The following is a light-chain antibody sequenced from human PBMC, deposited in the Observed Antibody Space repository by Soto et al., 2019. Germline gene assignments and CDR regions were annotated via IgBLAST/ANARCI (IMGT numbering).Light chain of an antibody. CDR3: QQRSNWPPIT. CDR1: QSVSSY. V-gene: IGKV3-11*01. CDR2: DAS. J-gene: IGKJ5*01. Sequence: EIVLTQSPATLYLSPGASATPFFRASQSVSSYLAWYQQKPGQAPRLLIYDASNRATGIPARFSGSGSGTDFTLTISSLEPEDFAVYYCQQRSNWPPITFGQGTRLEIK.